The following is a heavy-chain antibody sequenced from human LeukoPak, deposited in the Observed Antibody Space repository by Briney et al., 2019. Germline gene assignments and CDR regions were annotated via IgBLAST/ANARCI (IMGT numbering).Heavy chain of an antibody. J-gene: IGHJ4*02. V-gene: IGHV3-20*04. Sequence: GGPLRLSCAASGFTFDDYGMSWVRQAPGKGLEWVSGINWNGGSTGYADSVKGRFTISRDNAKNSLYLQMNSLRAEDTALYYCAREECSGGSCYLTFDYWGQGTLVTVSS. D-gene: IGHD2-15*01. CDR1: GFTFDDYG. CDR2: INWNGGST. CDR3: AREECSGGSCYLTFDY.